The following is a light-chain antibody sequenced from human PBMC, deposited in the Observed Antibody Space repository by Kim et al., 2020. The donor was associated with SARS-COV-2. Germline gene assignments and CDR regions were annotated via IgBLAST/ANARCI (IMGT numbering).Light chain of an antibody. CDR3: QQRRTWPVT. CDR1: QGNDSQ. J-gene: IGKJ1*01. CDR2: DAS. V-gene: IGKV3-11*01. Sequence: APGESATLSCRASQGNDSQLACYQQKPGQAPRLVIYDASYRATGIPARFSGSGSGTDFTLTISSLEPEDFAVYFCQQRRTWPVTFGQGTKVDIK.